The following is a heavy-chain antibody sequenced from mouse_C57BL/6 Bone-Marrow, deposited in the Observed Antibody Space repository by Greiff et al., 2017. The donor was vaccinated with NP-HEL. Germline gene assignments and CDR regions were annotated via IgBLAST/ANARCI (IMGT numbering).Heavy chain of an antibody. V-gene: IGHV1-64*01. J-gene: IGHJ2*01. CDR2: INPNSGST. Sequence: VQLQQPGAELVKPGASVKLSCKASGYTFTSYWMHWVKQRPGQGLEWIGMINPNSGSTNYNEKFKSKATLTVDKSSSTAYMQLSSLTSEDSAVYYCARSRDGYYVDYWGQGTTLAVSS. D-gene: IGHD2-3*01. CDR3: ARSRDGYYVDY. CDR1: GYTFTSYW.